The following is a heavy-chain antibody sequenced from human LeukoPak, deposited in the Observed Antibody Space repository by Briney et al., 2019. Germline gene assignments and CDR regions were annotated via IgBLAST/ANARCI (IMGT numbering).Heavy chain of an antibody. J-gene: IGHJ4*02. CDR2: LDPEDGET. Sequence: GPSVKVSCKVSGYTLSEISMHWVRQAPGKGLEWMGGLDPEDGETIYAQKFQGRVTMTEDTSTDTAYTELSSLRSEDTAVYYCATSDILTGYTVDYWGQGTLVTVSS. CDR1: GYTLSEIS. CDR3: ATSDILTGYTVDY. V-gene: IGHV1-24*01. D-gene: IGHD3-9*01.